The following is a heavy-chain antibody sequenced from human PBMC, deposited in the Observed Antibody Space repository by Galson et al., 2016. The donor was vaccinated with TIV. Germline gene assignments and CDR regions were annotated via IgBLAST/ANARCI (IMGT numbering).Heavy chain of an antibody. CDR2: ISGSGGRT. Sequence: SLRLSCAVSGFTFSNHAMSWVRQAPGKGLEWVSGISGSGGRTYSADSVKGRFTISSDKSKNTLYPQMNSLRAEDTAIYYCARSIVGATPPVQNLDYWGQGTLVTVSS. D-gene: IGHD1-26*01. CDR3: ARSIVGATPPVQNLDY. J-gene: IGHJ4*02. CDR1: GFTFSNHA. V-gene: IGHV3-23*01.